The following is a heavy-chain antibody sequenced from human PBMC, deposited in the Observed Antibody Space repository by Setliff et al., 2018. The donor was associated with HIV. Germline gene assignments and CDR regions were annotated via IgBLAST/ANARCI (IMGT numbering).Heavy chain of an antibody. CDR2: IIPILGIA. D-gene: IGHD5-12*01. J-gene: IGHJ6*03. Sequence: GASVKVSCKASGGTFSSYAISWVRQAPGQGLEWMGGIIPILGIANYAQKFQGRVTITADKSTSTAYMELSSLRSEDTAVYYCARVVARGYDRGYYYYYMDVWGKGTTVTVSS. V-gene: IGHV1-69*10. CDR3: ARVVARGYDRGYYYYYMDV. CDR1: GGTFSSYA.